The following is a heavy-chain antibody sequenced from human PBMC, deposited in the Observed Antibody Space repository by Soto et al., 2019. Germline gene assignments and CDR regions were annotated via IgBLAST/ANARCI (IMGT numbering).Heavy chain of an antibody. D-gene: IGHD3-16*01. CDR3: ARAGPMITFGGAEYYFDY. J-gene: IGHJ4*02. CDR2: IYYSGST. Sequence: SETLSLTCTVSGGSISSGDYYWSWIRQPPGKGLEWIGYIYYSGSTYYNPSLKSRVTISVDTSKNQFSLKLSSVTAADTAVYYCARAGPMITFGGAEYYFDYWGQGTLVTVSS. V-gene: IGHV4-30-4*01. CDR1: GGSISSGDYY.